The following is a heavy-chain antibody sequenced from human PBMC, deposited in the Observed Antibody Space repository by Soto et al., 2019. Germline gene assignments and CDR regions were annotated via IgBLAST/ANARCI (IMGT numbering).Heavy chain of an antibody. CDR3: ARHVAYYYGSGSYYSI. CDR1: GGSFIGYY. J-gene: IGHJ3*02. V-gene: IGHV4-34*01. D-gene: IGHD3-10*01. CDR2: INHSGST. Sequence: AETLSLTCAVYGGSFIGYYCIFIRQAPGKGLEWIVEINHSGSTNYNPSLKSRVTISVDTSKNQFSLKLSSVTAADTAMYYCARHVAYYYGSGSYYSIWGQGTMVTVS.